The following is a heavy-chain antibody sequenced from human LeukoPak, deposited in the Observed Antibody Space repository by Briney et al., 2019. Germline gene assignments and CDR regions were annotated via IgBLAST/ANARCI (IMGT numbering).Heavy chain of an antibody. D-gene: IGHD7-27*01. CDR2: IYSGGST. CDR3: ATLGLQEAGDY. V-gene: IGHV3-53*05. CDR1: GFTVSSNY. Sequence: GGSLRLSCAASGFTVSSNYMSWVRQAPGKGLEWVSVIYSGGSTYYADSVKGRFTTSRDNSKNSLYLQMIHLRTEDTALYYCATLGLQEAGDYWGRGTLVTVSS. J-gene: IGHJ4*02.